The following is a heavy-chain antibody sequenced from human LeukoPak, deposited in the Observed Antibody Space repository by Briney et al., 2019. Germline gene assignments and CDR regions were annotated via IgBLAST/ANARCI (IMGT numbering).Heavy chain of an antibody. CDR2: MWYDGSNK. V-gene: IGHV3-33*01. Sequence: QSGGSLRLSCAASGFTFSSYGMHWVRQAPGKGLEWVAVMWYDGSNKYYADSVKGRFTISRDNSKNTLYLQMNSLRAEDTAVYYCARGGYYYDSSGYLDYWGQGTLVTVSS. CDR1: GFTFSSYG. J-gene: IGHJ4*02. D-gene: IGHD3-22*01. CDR3: ARGGYYYDSSGYLDY.